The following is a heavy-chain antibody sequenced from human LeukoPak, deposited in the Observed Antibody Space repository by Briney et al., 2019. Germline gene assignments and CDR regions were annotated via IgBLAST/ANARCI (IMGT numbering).Heavy chain of an antibody. CDR1: GFTFSSYW. D-gene: IGHD6-13*01. Sequence: PGGSLRLSCAASGFTFSSYWMSWVRQAPGKGLEWVSAISGSGGSTYYADSVKGRFTISRDNSKNTLYLQMNSLRAEDTAVYYCAKDSSYSSSWYGRAFDYWGQGTLVTVSS. CDR3: AKDSSYSSSWYGRAFDY. J-gene: IGHJ4*02. CDR2: ISGSGGST. V-gene: IGHV3-23*01.